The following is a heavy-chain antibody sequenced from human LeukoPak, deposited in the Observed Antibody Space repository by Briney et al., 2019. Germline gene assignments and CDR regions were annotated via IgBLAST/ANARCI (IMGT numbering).Heavy chain of an antibody. D-gene: IGHD1-7*01. J-gene: IGHJ4*02. V-gene: IGHV3-53*01. CDR3: AKDATPGNSMWDYFDY. CDR1: GFTVSSNY. Sequence: GGSLRLSCAASGFTVSSNYMSWVRQAPGEGLEWVSVIYSGGSTYYADSVKGRFTISRHNSKNTLYLQMNSLRAEDTAVYYCAKDATPGNSMWDYFDYWGQGTLVTVSS. CDR2: IYSGGST.